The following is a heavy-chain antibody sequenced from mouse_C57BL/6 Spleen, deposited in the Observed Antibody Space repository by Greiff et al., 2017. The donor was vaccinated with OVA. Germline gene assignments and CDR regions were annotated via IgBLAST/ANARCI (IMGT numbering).Heavy chain of an antibody. CDR3: ARLTTVVDFDY. CDR2: ISSGGSYT. Sequence: EVQLVESGGDLVKPGGSLKLSCAASGFTFSSYGMSWVRQTPDKRLEWVATISSGGSYTYYPDSVNGRVTISRDNAKNTLYLQMSSLKSEDTAMYYCARLTTVVDFDYWGQGTTLTVSS. J-gene: IGHJ2*01. D-gene: IGHD1-1*01. CDR1: GFTFSSYG. V-gene: IGHV5-6*01.